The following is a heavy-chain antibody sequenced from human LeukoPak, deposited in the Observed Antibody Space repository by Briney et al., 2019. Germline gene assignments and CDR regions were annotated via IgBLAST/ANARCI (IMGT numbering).Heavy chain of an antibody. V-gene: IGHV1-24*01. D-gene: IGHD3-3*01. CDR1: GYTLTELS. Sequence: ASVKVSCKVSGYTLTELSMYWVRQAPGKGLEWMGGFDPEDGETIYAQKFQGRVTMTEDTSTDTAYMELSSLRSEDTAVYYCATVSSQFFWSGTGLDYWGQGTLVTVSS. CDR2: FDPEDGET. CDR3: ATVSSQFFWSGTGLDY. J-gene: IGHJ4*02.